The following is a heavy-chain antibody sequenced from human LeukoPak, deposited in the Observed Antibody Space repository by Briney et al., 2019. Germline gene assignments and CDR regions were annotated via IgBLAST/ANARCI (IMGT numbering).Heavy chain of an antibody. CDR3: ARAPTVTTRVFAS. CDR2: IKQDGTET. J-gene: IGHJ5*01. V-gene: IGHV3-7*05. D-gene: IGHD4-17*01. Sequence: GGSLRLSCAASGFIFSSYWMTWVRQAPGKGLGWVANIKQDGTETYYVDSLKGRFTISRDNAKNSLYLQLNSLRAEDTAVYYCARAPTVTTRVFASWGQGTLVTVSS. CDR1: GFIFSSYW.